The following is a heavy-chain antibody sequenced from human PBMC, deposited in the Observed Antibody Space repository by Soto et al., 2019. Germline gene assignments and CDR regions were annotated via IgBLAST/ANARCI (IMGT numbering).Heavy chain of an antibody. CDR1: GFTFSDHY. V-gene: IGHV3-72*01. J-gene: IGHJ4*02. Sequence: EVQLVESGGGLVQPGGSLRLSCAASGFTFSDHYMDWVRQAPGEGLEWVGRSRDKANKYSTEYAASVKGRFTISRDDSGNSLYLQMNSLKTEDTAVYYCFWGLYSGYNAVDCWGQGTLVTVSS. CDR3: FWGLYSGYNAVDC. CDR2: SRDKANKYST. D-gene: IGHD5-12*01.